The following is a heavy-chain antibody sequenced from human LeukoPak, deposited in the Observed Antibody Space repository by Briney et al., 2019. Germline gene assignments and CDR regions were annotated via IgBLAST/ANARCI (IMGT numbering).Heavy chain of an antibody. CDR1: GYTFTSYG. CDR2: ISAYNGNT. D-gene: IGHD6-6*01. CDR3: ARDGAKYSSSSHFDY. V-gene: IGHV1-18*01. J-gene: IGHJ4*02. Sequence: GASVKVSCKASGYTFTSYGISWVRQAPGQGLEWMGWISAYNGNTNYAQKLQGRVTMTTDTSTSTAYMELRSLRSDDTAVYYCARDGAKYSSSSHFDYWGQGTLVTVSS.